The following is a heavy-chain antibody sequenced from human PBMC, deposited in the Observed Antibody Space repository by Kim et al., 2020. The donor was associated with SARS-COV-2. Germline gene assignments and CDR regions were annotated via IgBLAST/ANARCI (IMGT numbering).Heavy chain of an antibody. CDR1: GGTFSSYA. J-gene: IGHJ6*02. D-gene: IGHD5-18*01. V-gene: IGHV1-69*06. CDR2: IIPIFGTA. CDR3: AREHLEYSYGYNSGYYGMDV. Sequence: SVKVSCKASGGTFSSYAISWVRQAPGQGLEWMGGIIPIFGTANYAQKFQGRVTITADKSTSTAYMELSSLRSEDTAVYYCAREHLEYSYGYNSGYYGMDVWGQGTTVTVSS.